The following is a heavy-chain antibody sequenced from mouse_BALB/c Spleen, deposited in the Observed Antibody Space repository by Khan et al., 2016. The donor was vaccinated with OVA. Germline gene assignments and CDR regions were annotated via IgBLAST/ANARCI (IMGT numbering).Heavy chain of an antibody. J-gene: IGHJ2*01. CDR3: ARWPRGY. Sequence: VQLQQSGAELVKPGASVKLSCTASGYNIKDTYMHWVKQRPEQGLEWIGRIDPANGNTKYDPKFQGKATITEDTTSNTAYLQLSRLKSEDTAVYYCARWPRGYWGQGTTLTVSS. V-gene: IGHV14-3*02. CDR2: IDPANGNT. CDR1: GYNIKDTY.